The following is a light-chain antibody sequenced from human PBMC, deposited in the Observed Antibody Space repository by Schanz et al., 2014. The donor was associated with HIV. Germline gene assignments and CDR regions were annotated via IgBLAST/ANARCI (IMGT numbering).Light chain of an antibody. V-gene: IGKV4-1*01. CDR3: QQYYSTPWT. CDR1: QSVLYSSNNKNY. J-gene: IGKJ1*01. Sequence: DIVMTQYPESLAVSLGERASINCKSSQSVLYSSNNKNYLAWYQQKPRQPPKLLIYWASTRESGVPDRFSGCGSGTDFTLTISNLQAEDVAVYYCQQYYSTPWTFGQGTKVEIK. CDR2: WAS.